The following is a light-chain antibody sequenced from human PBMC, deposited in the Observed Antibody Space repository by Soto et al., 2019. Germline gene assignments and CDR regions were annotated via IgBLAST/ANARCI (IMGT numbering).Light chain of an antibody. V-gene: IGKV1-5*01. J-gene: IGKJ1*01. CDR1: QSISGW. CDR2: DAS. Sequence: IPMTQSPSTLSASVGDRVSITCRASQSISGWLAWYQQKPGKAPKLLIYDASTLESGVPSRFSGSGSGTEFTLTISSLQPDDFATYYCQQYNTYSRTFGQGTKVDI. CDR3: QQYNTYSRT.